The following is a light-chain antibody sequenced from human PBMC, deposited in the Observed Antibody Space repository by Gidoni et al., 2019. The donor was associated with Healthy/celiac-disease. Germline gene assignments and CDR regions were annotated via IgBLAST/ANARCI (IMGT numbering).Light chain of an antibody. J-gene: IGKJ2*01. V-gene: IGKV1-5*03. CDR2: KAS. CDR1: QSISNW. Sequence: RGSQSISNWLAWYQQKLGKAPKLLIYKASSLESEVPSRFSGSGSGTKFTLTISSLQPDDFATYYCHQYNSYPHTFGQGTKLEIK. CDR3: HQYNSYPHT.